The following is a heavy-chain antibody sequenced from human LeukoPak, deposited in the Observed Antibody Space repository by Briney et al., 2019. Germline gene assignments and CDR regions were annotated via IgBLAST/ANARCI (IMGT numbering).Heavy chain of an antibody. CDR3: ARGLAALE. V-gene: IGHV3-7*04. J-gene: IGHJ4*02. CDR1: GFDFSTYW. CDR2: IKQDGSEK. Sequence: GGSLRLSCAASGFDFSTYWMSWVRQAPGKGLEWVASIKQDGSEKYFVDPVKGRFAISRDNAKNSVYLQLNGLRVEDTAVYYCARGLAALEWGQGTLVTVSS. D-gene: IGHD6-6*01.